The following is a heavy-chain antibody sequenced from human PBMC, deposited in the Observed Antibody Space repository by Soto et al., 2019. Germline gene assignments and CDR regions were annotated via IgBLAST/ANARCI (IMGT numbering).Heavy chain of an antibody. Sequence: LGESLKISCKGSGYSFTSYWIAWVRQMPGKGLECMGIIYPGDSDTRYSPSFQGQVTISVDKSINTAYLQWSSLKASDTAMYYCARHGFYGDYSSNYFDPWGQGTLVTVSS. V-gene: IGHV5-51*01. CDR3: ARHGFYGDYSSNYFDP. D-gene: IGHD4-17*01. CDR2: IYPGDSDT. J-gene: IGHJ5*02. CDR1: GYSFTSYW.